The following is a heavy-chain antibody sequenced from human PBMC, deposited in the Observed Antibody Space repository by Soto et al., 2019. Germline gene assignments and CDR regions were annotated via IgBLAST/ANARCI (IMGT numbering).Heavy chain of an antibody. J-gene: IGHJ6*02. D-gene: IGHD2-21*02. CDR3: ARDLWGYCGADCYPLDV. CDR1: GGSISSYY. V-gene: IGHV4-59*01. CDR2: MYNTGST. Sequence: SETLSLTCTVSGGSISSYYWSWILQPPWKGLEWIGYMYNTGSTIYNPSLKSRVTISVDTSKNQFSLKLNSVTAADTAVYYCARDLWGYCGADCYPLDVWGQGTTVTVSS.